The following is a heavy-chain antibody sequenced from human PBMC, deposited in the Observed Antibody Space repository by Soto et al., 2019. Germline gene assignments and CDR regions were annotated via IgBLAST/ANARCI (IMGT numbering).Heavy chain of an antibody. J-gene: IGHJ4*02. V-gene: IGHV5-51*01. CDR1: GYSFTSYW. Sequence: GESLKISCKGSGYSFTSYWIGWVRQMPGKGLEWMGIIYPGDSDTRYSPSFQGQVTISVDKSISTAYLQWSSLKASDTAMYYCARRGYCGGDCYSFDYWGQGTLVTVSS. CDR3: ARRGYCGGDCYSFDY. CDR2: IYPGDSDT. D-gene: IGHD2-21*02.